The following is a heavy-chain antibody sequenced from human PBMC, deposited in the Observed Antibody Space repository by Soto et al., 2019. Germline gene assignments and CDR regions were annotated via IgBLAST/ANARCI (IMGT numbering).Heavy chain of an antibody. Sequence: GGSLRLSCAASGFTFSSYSMNWVRQAPGKGLEWVSGLSDSGGSIYYADSVKGRFTISRDNSMNTLYLQMNSLRAEDTSVYYCAKEGGLSGSYYISSSYYFDYWGQGTLVTVSS. CDR1: GFTFSSYS. V-gene: IGHV3-23*01. D-gene: IGHD1-26*01. J-gene: IGHJ4*02. CDR3: AKEGGLSGSYYISSSYYFDY. CDR2: LSDSGGSI.